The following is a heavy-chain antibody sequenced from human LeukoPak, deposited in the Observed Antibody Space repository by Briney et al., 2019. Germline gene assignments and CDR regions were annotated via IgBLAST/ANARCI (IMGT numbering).Heavy chain of an antibody. CDR3: GRDVNWNQIDY. CDR2: INTDGRTT. Sequence: GGSLRLSCAASGFTFNNHWMHWVRQAPGKGLVWISRINTDGRTTDYADSVKGRFTISRDNAKNTLYLQMNSLRAEDTAVYYCGRDVNWNQIDYWGQESLVTVSS. D-gene: IGHD1-20*01. J-gene: IGHJ4*02. CDR1: GFTFNNHW. V-gene: IGHV3-74*01.